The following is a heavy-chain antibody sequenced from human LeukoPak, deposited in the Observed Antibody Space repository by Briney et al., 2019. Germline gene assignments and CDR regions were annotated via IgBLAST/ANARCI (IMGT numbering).Heavy chain of an antibody. CDR2: ISGSAGST. D-gene: IGHD3-10*01. CDR3: AKHLSGSTSGGFDY. V-gene: IGHV3-23*01. Sequence: PGGSLRLSCAAPGFSFYSYAMSWVRQTPGKGLEWVSAISGSAGSTYYADSVRGRFTISRDNSKNTLFLQMNSLRADDAAVYYCAKHLSGSTSGGFDYWGQGTLVTVSS. J-gene: IGHJ4*02. CDR1: GFSFYSYA.